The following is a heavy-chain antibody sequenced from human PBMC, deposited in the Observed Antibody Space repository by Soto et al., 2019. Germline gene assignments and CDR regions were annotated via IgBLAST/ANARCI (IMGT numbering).Heavy chain of an antibody. CDR1: GGSFSGYY. Sequence: SETLSLTCAVYGGSFSGYYWSWIRQPPGKGLEWIGEINHSGSTNYNPSLKSRVTISVDTSKNQFSLKLSSVTAADTAVYYCARGLNGDRAFDIWGQGTMVTVSS. V-gene: IGHV4-34*01. D-gene: IGHD7-27*01. CDR3: ARGLNGDRAFDI. CDR2: INHSGST. J-gene: IGHJ3*02.